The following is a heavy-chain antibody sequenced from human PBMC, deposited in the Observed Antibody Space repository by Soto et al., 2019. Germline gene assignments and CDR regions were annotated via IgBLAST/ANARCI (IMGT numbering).Heavy chain of an antibody. CDR3: VRDHLGYCSSASCYWFDP. CDR1: GFTFSSYW. Sequence: LRLSCAASGFTFSSYWMHWVRQVPGEGLVWVSRINSDGSSTSYADSVKGRFTMSRDNAKNTLYLQMDSLRAEDTAVYYCVRDHLGYCSSASCYWFDPWGQGTLVTVSS. J-gene: IGHJ5*02. V-gene: IGHV3-74*01. D-gene: IGHD2-15*01. CDR2: INSDGSST.